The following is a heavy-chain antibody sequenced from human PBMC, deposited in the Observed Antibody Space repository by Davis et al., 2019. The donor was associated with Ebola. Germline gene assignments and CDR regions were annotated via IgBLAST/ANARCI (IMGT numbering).Heavy chain of an antibody. D-gene: IGHD2-8*01. V-gene: IGHV1-18*01. CDR1: GYTFTSYG. CDR2: IMPYNDNT. Sequence: ASVKVSCKASGYTFTSYGISWVRQAPGQGLEWMGWIMPYNDNTKYAQKVQGRVTMTTDTSTNTAYMDLRGLRSDDTAVYYCARNGVSRNFDYWGQGTVVTVSS. CDR3: ARNGVSRNFDY. J-gene: IGHJ4*02.